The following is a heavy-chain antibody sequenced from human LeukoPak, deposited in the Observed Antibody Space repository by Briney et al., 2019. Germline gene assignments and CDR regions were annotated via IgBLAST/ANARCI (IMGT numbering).Heavy chain of an antibody. CDR2: FYSGGST. V-gene: IGHV3-66*01. J-gene: IGHJ1*01. CDR3: ASSSWSSEYFHY. D-gene: IGHD6-13*01. Sequence: RGSLRLSCAASGFTVSDNYMSWVRQAPGKGLEWVSVFYSGGSTRYADSVKGRFTISRDNSKNTLYLQLNSLRAEDTAVYFCASSSWSSEYFHYWGQGTLVTVSS. CDR1: GFTVSDNY.